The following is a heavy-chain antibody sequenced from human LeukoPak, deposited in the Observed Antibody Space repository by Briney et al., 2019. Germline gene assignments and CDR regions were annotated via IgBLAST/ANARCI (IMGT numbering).Heavy chain of an antibody. D-gene: IGHD2-2*01. Sequence: GGSLRLSCAASGFTDSDNYMSWVRQAPGKGLEWVSVVYTGDNTYYADSVKGRFTISRDISTDTLWLQMDSLGTEDTAVYYCAKGPLRGTAAAIDYWGPGTLVTVSS. CDR1: GFTDSDNY. CDR3: AKGPLRGTAAAIDY. J-gene: IGHJ4*02. V-gene: IGHV3-53*05. CDR2: VYTGDNT.